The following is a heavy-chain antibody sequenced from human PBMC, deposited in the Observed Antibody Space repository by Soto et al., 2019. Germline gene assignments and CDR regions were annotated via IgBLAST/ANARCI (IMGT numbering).Heavy chain of an antibody. V-gene: IGHV3-23*01. Sequence: PGGSLRLSCAASGFTFSNFAMHWVRQAPGKGLEWVSGLLGGGCSPDYADAVRGRFTISRDNSRNTLLLQMNGLRAEDTAIYYCARRPPEQRSFDYWGQGTQVTVSS. J-gene: IGHJ4*02. CDR1: GFTFSNFA. CDR2: LLGGGCSP. CDR3: ARRPPEQRSFDY. D-gene: IGHD6-25*01.